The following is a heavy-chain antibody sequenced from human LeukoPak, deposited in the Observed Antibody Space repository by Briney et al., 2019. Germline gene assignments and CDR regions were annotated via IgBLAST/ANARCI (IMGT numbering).Heavy chain of an antibody. CDR3: ARDQTYYDTSGFSLYAFDI. J-gene: IGHJ3*02. V-gene: IGHV4-4*07. CDR2: IYTSGTT. Sequence: PSETLSLTCSVSGGSISSYYWSSIRQPAGKGLEWIGRIYTSGTTNYNPSLKSRVTMSVDTSKNQFSLKLNSVTAADTAVYYCARDQTYYDTSGFSLYAFDIWGQGTMVTVSS. D-gene: IGHD3-22*01. CDR1: GGSISSYY.